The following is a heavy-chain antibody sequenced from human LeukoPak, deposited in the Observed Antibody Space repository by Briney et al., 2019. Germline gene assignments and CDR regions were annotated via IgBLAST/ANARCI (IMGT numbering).Heavy chain of an antibody. D-gene: IGHD2-15*01. J-gene: IGHJ4*02. Sequence: SETLSLTCTVSGGSISSGSYYWSWIRQPAGKGLEWIGRIYTSGSTNYNPSLKSRVTISVDTSKNQFSLKLSSVTAVDTAVYYCARDEKASLIVWPYYWGQGTLVTVSS. CDR1: GGSISSGSYY. CDR3: ARDEKASLIVWPYY. V-gene: IGHV4-61*02. CDR2: IYTSGST.